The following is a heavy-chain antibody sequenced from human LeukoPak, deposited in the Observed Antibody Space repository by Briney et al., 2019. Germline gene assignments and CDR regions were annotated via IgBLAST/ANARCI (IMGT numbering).Heavy chain of an antibody. J-gene: IGHJ6*03. CDR2: IWYDGSNK. Sequence: PGRSLRLSCAASGFTFSSYGMHWVRQAPGKGLEWVAVIWYDGSNKYYADSVKGRFTISRDNSKNTLYLQMNSLRAEDTAVYYCARAYSNRPYYYYYMDVWGKGTTVTVSS. CDR1: GFTFSSYG. D-gene: IGHD4-11*01. CDR3: ARAYSNRPYYYYYMDV. V-gene: IGHV3-33*01.